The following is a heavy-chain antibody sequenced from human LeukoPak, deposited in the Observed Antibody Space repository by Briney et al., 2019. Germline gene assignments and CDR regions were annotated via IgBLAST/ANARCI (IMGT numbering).Heavy chain of an antibody. V-gene: IGHV3-21*01. Sequence: GGSLRLFCAASVFTFSSYSMNWVRQAPGKGLEWVSSISSSSSYIYYADSVKGRFTIHRDNAKNSLYLQMNSLRAEDTAVYYCAELGITLIGGVWGKGPTVTISS. CDR1: VFTFSSYS. CDR3: AELGITLIGGV. J-gene: IGHJ6*04. CDR2: ISSSSSYI. D-gene: IGHD3-10*02.